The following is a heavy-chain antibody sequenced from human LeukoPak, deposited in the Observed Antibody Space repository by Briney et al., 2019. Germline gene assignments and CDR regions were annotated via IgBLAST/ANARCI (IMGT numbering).Heavy chain of an antibody. CDR2: IYYSGST. D-gene: IGHD3-16*02. CDR1: GGSISSYY. J-gene: IGHJ4*02. V-gene: IGHV4-59*08. Sequence: SETLSLTCTVSGGSISSYYWSWIRQPPGKGLEWIGYIYYSGSTYYNPSLKSRVTISVDTSKNQFSLKLSSVTAADTAVYYCARAGVWGSYRYRIMYYFDYWGQGTLVTVSS. CDR3: ARAGVWGSYRYRIMYYFDY.